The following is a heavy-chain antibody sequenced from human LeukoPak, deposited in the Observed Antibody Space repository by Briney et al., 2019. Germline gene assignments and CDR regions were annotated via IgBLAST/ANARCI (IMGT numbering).Heavy chain of an antibody. D-gene: IGHD3-3*01. V-gene: IGHV4-59*01. CDR2: IYYSGST. CDR1: GGSISSYY. CDR3: ARTHSLYDFWSGYYDY. Sequence: SETLSLTCTVSGGSISSYYWSWLRQPPGKGLEWIGYIYYSGSTNYNPSLKSRATISVDTSKNQFSLKLSSVTAADTAVYYCARTHSLYDFWSGYYDYWGQGTLVTVSS. J-gene: IGHJ4*02.